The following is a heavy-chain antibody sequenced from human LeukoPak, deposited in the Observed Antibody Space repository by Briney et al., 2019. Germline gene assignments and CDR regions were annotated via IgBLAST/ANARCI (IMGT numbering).Heavy chain of an antibody. J-gene: IGHJ4*02. CDR1: GGTISSYA. D-gene: IGHD6-13*01. V-gene: IGHV1-69*05. CDR3: ARDLRGLAGAFY. Sequence: SVKVSCKASGGTISSYAISWVRQHPGQEVEWMGGIIPIFGTANYSQKFQGRVTITTDEYTSTAYMELSSLRSASTTAVYCARDLRGLAGAFYWGEGSQVTVSS. CDR2: IIPIFGTA.